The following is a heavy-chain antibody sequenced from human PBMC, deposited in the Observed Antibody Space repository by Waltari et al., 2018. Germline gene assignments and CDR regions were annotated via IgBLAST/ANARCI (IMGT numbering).Heavy chain of an antibody. D-gene: IGHD3-10*01. V-gene: IGHV3-15*04. CDR1: GFPFYNVW. CDR3: VTSNHHGSGVSLDY. CDR2: IEAKKDGGAT. Sequence: EVQLVESGGGLVKPGGSHRLSCAASGFPFYNVWMSWVRLAPGKGREWLGSIEAKKDGGATNYAASVKGRFTISRDDSKSTLFLQLTSLTSEDTAVYYCVTSNHHGSGVSLDYWGQGTLVTVSS. J-gene: IGHJ4*02.